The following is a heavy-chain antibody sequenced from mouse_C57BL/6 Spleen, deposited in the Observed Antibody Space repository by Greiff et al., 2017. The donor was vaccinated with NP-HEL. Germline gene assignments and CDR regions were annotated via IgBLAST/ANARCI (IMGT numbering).Heavy chain of an antibody. CDR1: GYSITSGYY. CDR3: AREGDLLPDY. V-gene: IGHV3-6*01. J-gene: IGHJ2*01. D-gene: IGHD2-1*01. CDR2: ISYDGSN. Sequence: DVKLVESGPGLVKPSQSLSLTCSVTGYSITSGYYWNWIRQFPGNKLEWMGYISYDGSNNYNPSLKNRISITRDTSKNQFFLKLNSVTTEDTATYYCAREGDLLPDYWGQGTTLTVSS.